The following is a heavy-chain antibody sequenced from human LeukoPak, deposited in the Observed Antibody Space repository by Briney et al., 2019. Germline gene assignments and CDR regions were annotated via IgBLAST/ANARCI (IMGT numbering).Heavy chain of an antibody. CDR2: IYNSGST. Sequence: SETLSLTRTVPGGSISSYYWSWLRQPPEKELEWIGYIYNSGSTNYNPSLKSRVTISVDTSKNQFSLKLSSVTAADTAVYYCASAGSGYSFDSWGQGTLVTVSS. CDR1: GGSISSYY. CDR3: ASAGSGYSFDS. D-gene: IGHD3-3*01. J-gene: IGHJ4*02. V-gene: IGHV4-59*01.